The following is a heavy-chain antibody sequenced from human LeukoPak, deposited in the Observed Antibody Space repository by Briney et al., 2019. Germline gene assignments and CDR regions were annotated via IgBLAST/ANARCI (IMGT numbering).Heavy chain of an antibody. V-gene: IGHV3-30-3*01. CDR1: GFTFSSYA. CDR2: ISHDGSNK. J-gene: IGHJ4*02. CDR3: ARESMEYYFDY. D-gene: IGHD2/OR15-2a*01. Sequence: GGSLRLSCAASGFTFSSYAMHWVRQAPGKGLEWVAVISHDGSNKYYADSVKGRFTVSRDNSKNTLYLQMNSLRAEDTAVYYCARESMEYYFDYWGQGTLVTVSS.